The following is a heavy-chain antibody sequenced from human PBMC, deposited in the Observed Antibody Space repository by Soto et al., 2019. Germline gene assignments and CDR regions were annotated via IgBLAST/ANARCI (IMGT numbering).Heavy chain of an antibody. CDR3: ARGNDYYDSSGYYFDAFDI. J-gene: IGHJ3*02. Sequence: EASVKVSCKASGGTFSSYAISWVRQAPGQGLEWMGGIIPIFGTANYAQKFQGRVTITADESTSTAYMELSSLRSEDTAVYYCARGNDYYDSSGYYFDAFDIWGQGTMVTVSS. V-gene: IGHV1-69*13. CDR2: IIPIFGTA. D-gene: IGHD3-22*01. CDR1: GGTFSSYA.